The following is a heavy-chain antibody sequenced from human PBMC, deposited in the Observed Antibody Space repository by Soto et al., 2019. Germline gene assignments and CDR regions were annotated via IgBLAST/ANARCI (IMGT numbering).Heavy chain of an antibody. J-gene: IGHJ6*02. CDR1: GGTFSSYA. CDR3: ARDLRAAGRPGMDV. Sequence: SVKVSCKASGGTFSSYAISWVRQAPGQGLEWMGGIIPIFGTANYAQNFQGRVTITADESTSTAYMELSSLRSEDTAVYYCARDLRAAGRPGMDVWGQGTTVTVSS. V-gene: IGHV1-69*13. CDR2: IIPIFGTA. D-gene: IGHD6-13*01.